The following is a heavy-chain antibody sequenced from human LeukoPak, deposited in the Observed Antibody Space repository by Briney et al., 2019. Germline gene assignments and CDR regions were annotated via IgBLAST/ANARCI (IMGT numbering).Heavy chain of an antibody. CDR3: ARVGYGSGSYRFDP. J-gene: IGHJ5*02. CDR1: GGSVSSGSYY. V-gene: IGHV4-61*01. Sequence: SETLSLTCTVSGGSVSSGSYYWSWIRQPPGKGLEWIGYIYYSGSTNYNPSLKSRVTISVDTSKNQFSLKLSSVTAADTAVYYCARVGYGSGSYRFDPWGQGTLVTVSS. CDR2: IYYSGST. D-gene: IGHD3-10*01.